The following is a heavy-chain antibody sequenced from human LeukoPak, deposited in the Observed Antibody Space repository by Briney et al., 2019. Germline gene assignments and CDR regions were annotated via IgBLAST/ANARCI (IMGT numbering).Heavy chain of an antibody. V-gene: IGHV3-74*01. CDR1: GFTLTSYW. D-gene: IGHD1/OR15-1a*01. CDR3: ARGNSVTIDY. CDR2: INGDGSST. J-gene: IGHJ4*02. Sequence: GGSLRPSCVVSGFTLTSYWMHWVRQAPGKGLVWVSCINGDGSSTSYADSVKGRFTISRDSAKNTVYLQMNSLRAEDTAVYHCARGNSVTIDYWGQGTLVTVSS.